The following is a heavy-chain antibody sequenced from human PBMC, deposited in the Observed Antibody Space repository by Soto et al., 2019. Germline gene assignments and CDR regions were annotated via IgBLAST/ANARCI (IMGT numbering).Heavy chain of an antibody. CDR1: GGSISSGGYS. V-gene: IGHV4-30-2*01. Sequence: SETLSLTCAVSGGSISSGGYSWSWIRQPPGKGLEWIGYIYHSGSTYYNPSLKSRVTISVDRSKNQFSLKLSSVTAADTAVYYCARVQYGDYGYGMDVWGQGNTVTVS. D-gene: IGHD4-17*01. CDR2: IYHSGST. CDR3: ARVQYGDYGYGMDV. J-gene: IGHJ6*02.